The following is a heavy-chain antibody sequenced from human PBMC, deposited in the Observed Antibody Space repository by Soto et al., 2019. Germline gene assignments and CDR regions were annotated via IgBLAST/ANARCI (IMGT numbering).Heavy chain of an antibody. CDR2: IWYDGSNK. J-gene: IGHJ6*03. CDR1: GFTFSSYG. V-gene: IGHV3-33*01. Sequence: SLRLSCAASGFTFSSYGMHWVRQAPGKGLEWVAVIWYDGSNKYYADSVKGRFTISRDNSKNTLYLQMNSLRAEDTAVYYCARARIELELRYYYYYMDVWGKGTTVTVSS. D-gene: IGHD1-7*01. CDR3: ARARIELELRYYYYYMDV.